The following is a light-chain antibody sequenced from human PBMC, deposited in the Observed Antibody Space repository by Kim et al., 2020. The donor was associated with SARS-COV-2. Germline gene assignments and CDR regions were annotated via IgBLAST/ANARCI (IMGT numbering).Light chain of an antibody. CDR2: DTN. V-gene: IGLV7-46*01. CDR3: LLSYNAARGV. J-gene: IGLJ3*02. Sequence: GGTVTLSCGSSTSPVTSDNYPYWIQQKPGQAPTTLIHDTNKKHSWTPARFSGSLPGGKAALTLSGAQPEDEADYYCLLSYNAARGVIGGGTQLTVL. CDR1: TSPVTSDNY.